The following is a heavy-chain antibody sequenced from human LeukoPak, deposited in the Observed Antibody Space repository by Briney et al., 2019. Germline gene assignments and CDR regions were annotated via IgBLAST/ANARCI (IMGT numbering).Heavy chain of an antibody. D-gene: IGHD5-18*01. Sequence: GSLRLSCAASGFYFSASSMNWIRQPPGKGPEWIGHVYYNGNTMYNPSLKDRLIISLHTSENQFSLKLTSLSAADTAVYYCARDPRPNSNNWFDTWGQGILVTVSS. CDR3: ARDPRPNSNNWFDT. V-gene: IGHV4-59*11. CDR1: GFYFSASS. J-gene: IGHJ5*02. CDR2: VYYNGNT.